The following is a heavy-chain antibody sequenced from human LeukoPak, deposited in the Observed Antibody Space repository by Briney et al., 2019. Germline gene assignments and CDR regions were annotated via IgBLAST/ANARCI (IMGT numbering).Heavy chain of an antibody. CDR1: GFTFGSYG. Sequence: GRSLRLSCAASGFTFGSYGMHWVRQAPGKGLEWVAVISFDGSDQNYVDSVKGRFTISRDNSKNTLYLQMNSLRVEDTAVYYCAKGDFYGSGGPYFWGQGTLVTVSS. V-gene: IGHV3-30*18. J-gene: IGHJ4*02. CDR3: AKGDFYGSGGPYF. CDR2: ISFDGSDQ. D-gene: IGHD3-10*01.